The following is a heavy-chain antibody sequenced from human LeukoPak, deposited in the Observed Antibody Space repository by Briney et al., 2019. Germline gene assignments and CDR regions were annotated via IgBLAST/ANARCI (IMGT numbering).Heavy chain of an antibody. CDR2: ITSSGNTI. V-gene: IGHV3-48*04. CDR3: ARDENGGVGH. D-gene: IGHD2-8*01. J-gene: IGHJ4*02. Sequence: GGSLRLSCAASGFTFSSYAMSWVRQAPGKGLEWVSCITSSGNTIYYADSVKGRFTISRDNAKNSLYLQMNSLKFEDTAVYYCARDENGGVGHWGQGTLVTVSS. CDR1: GFTFSSYA.